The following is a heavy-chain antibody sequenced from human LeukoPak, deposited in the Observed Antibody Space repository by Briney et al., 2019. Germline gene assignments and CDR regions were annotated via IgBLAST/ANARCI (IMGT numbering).Heavy chain of an antibody. CDR3: ARVGDYYDSSGSDY. J-gene: IGHJ4*02. D-gene: IGHD3-22*01. V-gene: IGHV4-39*07. CDR1: GGSISSSSYY. CDR2: IYYSGST. Sequence: PSETLSLTCTVSGGSISSSSYYWGWIRQPPGKGLEWIGSIYYSGSTYYNPSLKSRATISVDTSKNQFSLKPSSVTAADTAVYYCARVGDYYDSSGSDYWGQGTLVTVSS.